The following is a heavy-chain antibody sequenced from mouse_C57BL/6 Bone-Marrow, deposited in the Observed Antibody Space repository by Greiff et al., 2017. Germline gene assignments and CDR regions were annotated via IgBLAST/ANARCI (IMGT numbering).Heavy chain of an antibody. CDR1: GYTFTSYW. CDR2: IDPNSGGT. Sequence: VQLQQPGAELVKPGASVKLSCKASGYTFTSYWMHWVKQRPGRGLEWIGRIDPNSGGTKYNEKFKSKATLTVDKPSSTAYMQLSSLTSEDSAVYYCAKDRSHSPYYFDYWGQGTTLTVSS. J-gene: IGHJ2*01. V-gene: IGHV1-72*01. CDR3: AKDRSHSPYYFDY.